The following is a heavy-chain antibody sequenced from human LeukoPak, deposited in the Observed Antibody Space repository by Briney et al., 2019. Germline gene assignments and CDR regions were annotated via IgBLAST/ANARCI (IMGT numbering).Heavy chain of an antibody. CDR1: GFTFDDYA. Sequence: GGSLRLSCAASGFTFDDYAMHWVRQAPGKGLEWVSFITWDGGSTYYADSVKGRFTISRDNSKDSLYLQMNSLRTEDTALYFCAKHIAAVGRPQYFDYWGQGTLVTVPS. J-gene: IGHJ4*02. V-gene: IGHV3-43D*03. CDR2: ITWDGGST. CDR3: AKHIAAVGRPQYFDY. D-gene: IGHD6-13*01.